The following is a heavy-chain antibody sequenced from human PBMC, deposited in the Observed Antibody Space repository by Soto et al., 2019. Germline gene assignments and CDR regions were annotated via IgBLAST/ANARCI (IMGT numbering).Heavy chain of an antibody. CDR1: GYTFTSYG. V-gene: IGHV1-18*01. J-gene: IGHJ4*02. Sequence: ASVKVSCQASGYTFTSYGISWVRQAPGQGLEWMGWISAYNGNTNYAQKLQGRVTMTTDTSTSTAYMELRSLRSDDTAVYYCARGPAVAGFNKLFDYWGQGTLVTVSS. CDR2: ISAYNGNT. D-gene: IGHD6-19*01. CDR3: ARGPAVAGFNKLFDY.